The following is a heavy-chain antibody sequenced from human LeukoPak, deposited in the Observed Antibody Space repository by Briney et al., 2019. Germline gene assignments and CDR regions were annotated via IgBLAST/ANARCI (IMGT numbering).Heavy chain of an antibody. V-gene: IGHV3-30*02. CDR3: AKDLWPDGNNSFDQ. Sequence: SLRLSRASTQLIFRSYGMHWARQAPGKGLAWVTFIRFDGSNKYYADSVKGRFTISRDNSKNTLYVQMNSPRAEDTAVYYCAKDLWPDGNNSFDQWSQGTLVTASS. J-gene: IGHJ4*02. CDR1: QLIFRSYG. D-gene: IGHD5-24*01. CDR2: IRFDGSNK.